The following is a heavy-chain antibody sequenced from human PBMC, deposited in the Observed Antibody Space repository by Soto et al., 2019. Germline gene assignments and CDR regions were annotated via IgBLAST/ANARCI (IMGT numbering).Heavy chain of an antibody. V-gene: IGHV4-31*03. CDR2: IYYSGST. Sequence: QVQLQESGPGLVKPSQTLSLTCTVSGGSISSGGYYWSWIRQHPGKGLEWIGYIYYSGSTCYNPSLKSRVTISVDTSKNQFSLKLSSVTAADTAVYYCARDMASNWGFRYFDLWGRGTLVTVSS. D-gene: IGHD7-27*01. J-gene: IGHJ2*01. CDR1: GGSISSGGYY. CDR3: ARDMASNWGFRYFDL.